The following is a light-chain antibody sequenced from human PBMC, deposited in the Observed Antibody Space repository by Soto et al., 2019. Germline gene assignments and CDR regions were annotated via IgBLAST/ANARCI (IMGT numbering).Light chain of an antibody. CDR3: QQYDNLPLT. CDR1: QDISNY. CDR2: DAS. Sequence: DIQMTQSPSSLSVSVGDRDTITCQASQDISNYLNWHQQKPGKAPKLLIYDASNLETGVPSRFSGSGSGTDFTFTISSLQPEDIAAYYCQQYDNLPLTFGPGTKVDIK. V-gene: IGKV1-33*01. J-gene: IGKJ3*01.